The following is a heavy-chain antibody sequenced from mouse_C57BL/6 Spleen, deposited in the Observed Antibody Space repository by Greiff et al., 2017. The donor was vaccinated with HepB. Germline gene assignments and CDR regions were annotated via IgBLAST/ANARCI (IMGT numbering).Heavy chain of an antibody. V-gene: IGHV1-54*01. CDR2: INPGSGGT. J-gene: IGHJ4*01. Sequence: QVHVKQSGAELVRPGTSVKVSCKASGYAFTNYLIEWVKQRPGQGLEWIGVINPGSGGTNYNEKFKGKATLTADKSSSTAYMQLSSLTSEDSAVYFCARFGYYVGRAMDYWGQGTSVTVSS. CDR3: ARFGYYVGRAMDY. D-gene: IGHD2-3*01. CDR1: GYAFTNYL.